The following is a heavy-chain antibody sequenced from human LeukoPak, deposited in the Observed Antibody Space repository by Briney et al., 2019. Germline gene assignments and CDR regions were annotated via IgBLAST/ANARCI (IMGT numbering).Heavy chain of an antibody. V-gene: IGHV3-23*01. CDR2: VGGSGSRT. CDR3: AKGQGAGVLGFLEWLSLDS. J-gene: IGHJ4*02. CDR1: GFPFSSYA. Sequence: PGGSLRLSCVASGFPFSSYAMTWVRQAPGKGLEWVSAVGGSGSRTYSADSVKGPFTIYRDNSKNTLCLQMNSLRAEDTAVYYCAKGQGAGVLGFLEWLSLDSWGQGTLVTVSS. D-gene: IGHD3-3*01.